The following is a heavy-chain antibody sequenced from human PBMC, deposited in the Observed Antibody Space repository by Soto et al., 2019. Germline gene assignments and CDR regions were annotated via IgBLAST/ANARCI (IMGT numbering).Heavy chain of an antibody. CDR2: ISSSSSYI. J-gene: IGHJ4*02. D-gene: IGHD1-1*01. CDR1: GFTFSSYS. Sequence: PGGSLTLSCAASGFTFSSYSMNWVRQAPGKGLEWVSSISSSSSYIYYADSVKGRVTIAGANAKNSLYLQMNSLRAEGTAVYYCATFPTLQGYWGQGTLVTVSS. V-gene: IGHV3-21*01. CDR3: ATFPTLQGY.